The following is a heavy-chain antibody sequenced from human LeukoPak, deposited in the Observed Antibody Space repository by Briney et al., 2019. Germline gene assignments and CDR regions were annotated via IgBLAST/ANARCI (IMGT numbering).Heavy chain of an antibody. CDR2: IYYSGST. D-gene: IGHD3-22*01. CDR3: AREGYYDSSGYFQRHDAFDI. CDR1: GGSISSGDNY. V-gene: IGHV4-30-4*01. Sequence: SETLSLTCTVSGGSISSGDNYWSWIRQPPGKGLEWIGYIYYSGSTYYNPSLKSRVTISVDTSKNQFSLKLSSVTAADTAVYYCAREGYYDSSGYFQRHDAFDIWGQGTMVTVSS. J-gene: IGHJ3*02.